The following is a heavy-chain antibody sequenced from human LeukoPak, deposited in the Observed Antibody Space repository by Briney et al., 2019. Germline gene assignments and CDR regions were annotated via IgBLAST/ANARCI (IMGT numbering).Heavy chain of an antibody. D-gene: IGHD3-10*01. Sequence: PGGSLRLSCAASGFTFSQYWMSWVRQAPGKGLEWVANIKHEGSEKQDGSEKNYVESVKGRFTISRDNAKNSLYLQMNSLRAEDTAVYYCARSGRGVDSFYFSMDVWGKGTTVTVSS. CDR2: IKHEGSEKQDGSEK. J-gene: IGHJ6*03. CDR1: GFTFSQYW. CDR3: ARSGRGVDSFYFSMDV. V-gene: IGHV3-7*01.